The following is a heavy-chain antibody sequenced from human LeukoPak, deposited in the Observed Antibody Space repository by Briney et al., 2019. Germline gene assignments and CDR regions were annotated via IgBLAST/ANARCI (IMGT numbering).Heavy chain of an antibody. D-gene: IGHD3-10*01. Sequence: SETLSLTCTVSVGSIRSGSYYWSWVREPAGKGVGWVGRIYTSGSTTYNPSLTSRVTLYVDTSKSKFSLKLCSVTAPHTALYFCARLTGRGVIIRGFDYWGQRTLVTVSS. V-gene: IGHV4-61*02. CDR2: IYTSGST. J-gene: IGHJ4*02. CDR3: ARLTGRGVIIRGFDY. CDR1: VGSIRSGSYY.